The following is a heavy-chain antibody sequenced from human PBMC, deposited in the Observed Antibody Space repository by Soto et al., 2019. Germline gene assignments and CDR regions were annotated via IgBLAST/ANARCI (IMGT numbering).Heavy chain of an antibody. J-gene: IGHJ4*02. D-gene: IGHD4-17*01. Sequence: SLTCTVSGGSISSSSYYWGWIRQPPGKGLEWIGSIYYSGSTYYNPSLKSRVTISVDTSKNQFSLKLSSVTAADTAVYYCASGRNFYGDYGGVDYWGQGTLVTVSS. CDR1: GGSISSSSYY. CDR3: ASGRNFYGDYGGVDY. CDR2: IYYSGST. V-gene: IGHV4-39*01.